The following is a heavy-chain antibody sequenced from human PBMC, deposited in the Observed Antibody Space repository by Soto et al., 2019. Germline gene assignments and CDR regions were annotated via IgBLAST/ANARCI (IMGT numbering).Heavy chain of an antibody. D-gene: IGHD2-2*01. Sequence: VQLVESGGGVVQPGRSLRLSCAASGFTFSSYGMHWVRQAPGKGLEWVAVIWYDGSNKYYADSVKGRFTISRDNSKNTLYLQMNSLRAEDTAVYYCARGAYCSSTSCYLGFGGYWGQGTLVTVSS. CDR3: ARGAYCSSTSCYLGFGGY. V-gene: IGHV3-33*01. CDR2: IWYDGSNK. CDR1: GFTFSSYG. J-gene: IGHJ4*02.